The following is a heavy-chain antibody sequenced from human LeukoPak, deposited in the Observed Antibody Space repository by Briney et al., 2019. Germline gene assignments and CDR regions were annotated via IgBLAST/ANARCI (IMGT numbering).Heavy chain of an antibody. Sequence: PGGSLRLSCAASGFTFSSYAMSWVRQAPGKGLEWVSAISGSGGSTHYADSVKGRFTISRDNSKNTLYLQMNSLRAEDTAVYYCAKETMEWLLSDYYYYGMDVWGQGTTVTVSS. J-gene: IGHJ6*02. CDR3: AKETMEWLLSDYYYYGMDV. D-gene: IGHD3-3*01. CDR2: ISGSGGST. V-gene: IGHV3-23*01. CDR1: GFTFSSYA.